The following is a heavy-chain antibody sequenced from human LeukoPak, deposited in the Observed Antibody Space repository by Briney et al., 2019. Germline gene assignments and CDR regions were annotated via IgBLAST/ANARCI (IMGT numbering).Heavy chain of an antibody. CDR2: IYSSGST. Sequence: PGGSLRLSCSASGFTVNNNYMSWVRQAPGEGLEWVSVIYSSGSTYYADSVKGRFTISRDISKNSLYLQMTSLRAEDTAVYYCARDLGYYASSANWGQGTLVTVSS. V-gene: IGHV3-53*01. J-gene: IGHJ4*02. CDR1: GFTVNNNY. D-gene: IGHD3-22*01. CDR3: ARDLGYYASSAN.